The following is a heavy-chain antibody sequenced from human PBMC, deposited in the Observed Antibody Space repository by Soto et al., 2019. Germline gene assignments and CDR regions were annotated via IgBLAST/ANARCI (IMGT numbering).Heavy chain of an antibody. V-gene: IGHV1-18*01. J-gene: IGHJ6*02. CDR3: ARDRATSSIRARDYYYAMDV. D-gene: IGHD6-6*01. CDR2: ISTYNGNT. Sequence: QVQLVQSGAEVKKPGASVKVSCKASGYSFITYGISWVRQAPGQGLEWMGWISTYNGNTNYAQKLQGRITMTTDTSTTTGYMELRSLRSDDTAVYYCARDRATSSIRARDYYYAMDVWGQGTTVTVSS. CDR1: GYSFITYG.